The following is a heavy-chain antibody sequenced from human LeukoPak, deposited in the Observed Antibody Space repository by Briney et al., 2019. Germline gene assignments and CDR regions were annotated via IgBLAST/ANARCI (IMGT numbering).Heavy chain of an antibody. Sequence: GGSLKLSCAASGFTFSSHWMNWVRQAPGKGLEWVANIREDGTEIYYMDSVKGRFTISRDNAKNSLYLQMNSLRAEDTAIYYCARGVYSIDYWGQGTLVTVSS. CDR3: ARGVYSIDY. D-gene: IGHD2-15*01. J-gene: IGHJ4*02. V-gene: IGHV3-7*01. CDR2: IREDGTEI. CDR1: GFTFSSHW.